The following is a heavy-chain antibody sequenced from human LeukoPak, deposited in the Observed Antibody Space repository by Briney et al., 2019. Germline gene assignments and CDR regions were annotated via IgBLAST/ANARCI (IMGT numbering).Heavy chain of an antibody. J-gene: IGHJ4*02. D-gene: IGHD6-25*01. V-gene: IGHV4-34*01. Sequence: SETLSLTCTVYGGSFSGYYWNWIRQPPGKGLEWIGEINHSGSTNYNPSLKSRVTISIDTSKNQFSLNVYSVTAADTAVYYCARGGLAAAASDFWGQGTLVTVSS. CDR1: GGSFSGYY. CDR3: ARGGLAAAASDF. CDR2: INHSGST.